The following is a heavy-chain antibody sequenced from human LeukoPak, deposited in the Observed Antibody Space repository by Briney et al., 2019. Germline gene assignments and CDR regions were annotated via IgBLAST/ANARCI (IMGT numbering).Heavy chain of an antibody. Sequence: ASVKVSCKASGYTFTGYYMHWVRQAPGQGLEWMGWINPNSGGTNYAQKFQGRVTMTRDTSISTAYMELSRLRSDDTAVYYCARADSSGWSQPSDYWGQGTLVTVSS. V-gene: IGHV1-2*02. CDR1: GYTFTGYY. D-gene: IGHD6-19*01. J-gene: IGHJ4*02. CDR3: ARADSSGWSQPSDY. CDR2: INPNSGGT.